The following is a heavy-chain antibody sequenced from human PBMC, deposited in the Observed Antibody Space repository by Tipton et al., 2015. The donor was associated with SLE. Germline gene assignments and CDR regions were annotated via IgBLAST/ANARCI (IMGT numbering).Heavy chain of an antibody. D-gene: IGHD2-15*01. V-gene: IGHV4-59*11. CDR2: LYHTGTT. J-gene: IGHJ4*02. Sequence: TLSLTCTVSGGSISSHYCSWIRQPPGKGLEWIGTLYHTGTTHYKPSPNSRVTISVDTSKNQFSLKLSSGTAADTAVYYCARDRVGGGGHFDYWGQGTLVTVSS. CDR3: ARDRVGGGGHFDY. CDR1: GGSISSHY.